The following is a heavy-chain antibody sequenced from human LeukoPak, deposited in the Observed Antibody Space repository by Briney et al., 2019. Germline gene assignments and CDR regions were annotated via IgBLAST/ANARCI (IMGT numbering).Heavy chain of an antibody. J-gene: IGHJ4*02. CDR3: AKDRGSSWYGTSDY. D-gene: IGHD6-13*01. Sequence: GGSLRLSCVASGFTFSSYAMSWVRQAPGKGLEWVSAIGGSGGSTYYADSVKGRFTVSRDDFKNTLYLQMNSLRAEDTAVYYCAKDRGSSWYGTSDYWGQGTLVTASS. CDR1: GFTFSSYA. CDR2: IGGSGGST. V-gene: IGHV3-23*01.